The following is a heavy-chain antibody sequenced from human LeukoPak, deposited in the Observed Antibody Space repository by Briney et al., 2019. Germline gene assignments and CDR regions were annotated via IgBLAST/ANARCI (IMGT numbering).Heavy chain of an antibody. J-gene: IGHJ3*02. Sequence: GGSLRLSCAASGFTFSSYEMNWVRQAPGKGLEWVSYISSSGSTIYYADSVKGQFTISRDNAKNSLYLQMNSLRAEDTAVYYCARGVNDAFDIWGQGTMVTVSS. V-gene: IGHV3-48*03. CDR3: ARGVNDAFDI. CDR1: GFTFSSYE. CDR2: ISSSGSTI.